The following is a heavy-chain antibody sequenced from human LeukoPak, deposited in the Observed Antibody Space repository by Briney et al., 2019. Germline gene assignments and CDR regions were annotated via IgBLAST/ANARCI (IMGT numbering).Heavy chain of an antibody. V-gene: IGHV4-31*03. D-gene: IGHD3-3*02. Sequence: PSETLSLTCTVSGGSITSDGYYWSWIRQHPGKGLEWLGYIYYTGSTYYNPSLKSRATISVDTSKNQFSLNLSSVTAADTAVYYCSRDHFLISYAFDVWGQGTMVTVSS. CDR3: SRDHFLISYAFDV. CDR1: GGSITSDGYY. J-gene: IGHJ3*01. CDR2: IYYTGST.